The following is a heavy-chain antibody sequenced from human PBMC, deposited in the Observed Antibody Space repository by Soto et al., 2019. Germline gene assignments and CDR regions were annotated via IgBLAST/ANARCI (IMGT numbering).Heavy chain of an antibody. CDR2: MDWDDDK. Sequence: AGPTLVSPTQGRTLTCSVSGFGLRTSGMWVGWSRQPPGKALEWLALMDWDDDKYYSTSLKTRLTISKDTYKKQVVLTMTNMDPVDTATYYCERGYSSSPGYYYGMDVWGQGTTVTVSS. CDR1: GFGLRTSGMW. D-gene: IGHD6-6*01. V-gene: IGHV2-70*01. J-gene: IGHJ6*02. CDR3: ERGYSSSPGYYYGMDV.